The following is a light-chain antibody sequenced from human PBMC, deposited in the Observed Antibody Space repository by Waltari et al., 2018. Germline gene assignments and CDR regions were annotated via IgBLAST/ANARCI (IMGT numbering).Light chain of an antibody. Sequence: EIVLTQSPGTLSLSPGERATLSCRASQSVSSSYLAWYQQKPGQAPRLLIYGASSRATGMPDRFSGSGSGTDFTLTISRLEPEDFAVYYCQHYDTSPPTYTFGQGTKLEIK. CDR2: GAS. J-gene: IGKJ2*01. V-gene: IGKV3-20*01. CDR3: QHYDTSPPTYT. CDR1: QSVSSSY.